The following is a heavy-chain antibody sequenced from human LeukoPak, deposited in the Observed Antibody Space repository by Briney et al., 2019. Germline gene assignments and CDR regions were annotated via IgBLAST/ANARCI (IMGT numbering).Heavy chain of an antibody. CDR1: GGSFSGYS. V-gene: IGHV4-34*01. D-gene: IGHD5-18*01. CDR2: INHSGST. J-gene: IGHJ5*02. CDR3: ARGKEDSVLQQGFLHCSAP. Sequence: PSETLSLTCAVYGGSFSGYSWSWIRQPPGKGLEWIGEINHSGSTNYNPSLKSRVTLSVDTSKNQFSLKLSSVTAADTAVYYCARGKEDSVLQQGFLHCSAPWGQGTRFTVPS.